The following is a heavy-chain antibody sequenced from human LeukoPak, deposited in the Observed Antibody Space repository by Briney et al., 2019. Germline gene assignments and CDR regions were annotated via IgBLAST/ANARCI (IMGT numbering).Heavy chain of an antibody. D-gene: IGHD3-10*02. CDR2: ISGSGDST. J-gene: IGHJ3*02. V-gene: IGHV3-23*01. CDR1: GFTFSSYG. CDR3: ARDLSGEHDAFDI. Sequence: GGSLRLSCVTSGFTFSSYGMIWVRQAPGKGLEWVSSISGSGDSTYYADSVKGRFTISRDNSKNTLYLQMNSLRAEDTAVYYCARDLSGEHDAFDIWGQGTMVTVSS.